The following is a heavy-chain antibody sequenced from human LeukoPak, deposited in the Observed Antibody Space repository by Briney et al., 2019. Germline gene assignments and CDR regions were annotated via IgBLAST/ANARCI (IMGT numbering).Heavy chain of an antibody. CDR3: ARDHDYYDSSGYFDY. CDR2: IYTSGIT. J-gene: IGHJ4*02. Sequence: SETLSLTCTVSGGSISSGSYYWSWIRQPAGKGLEWIGRIYTSGITNYNPSLKSRVTISVDTSKNQYSLKLSSVTAADTAVYYCARDHDYYDSSGYFDYWGQGTLVTVSS. D-gene: IGHD3-22*01. V-gene: IGHV4-61*02. CDR1: GGSISSGSYY.